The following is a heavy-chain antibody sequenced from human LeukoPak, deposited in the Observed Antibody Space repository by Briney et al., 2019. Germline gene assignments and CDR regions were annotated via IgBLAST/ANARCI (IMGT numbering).Heavy chain of an antibody. J-gene: IGHJ4*02. V-gene: IGHV1-3*01. CDR3: ARGLGYCSGGSCSNSILYFDY. CDR2: INAGNGNT. CDR1: GYTFTSYA. Sequence: GASVKVSCKASGYTFTSYAMHWVRQAPGQRLEWMGWINAGNGNTKYSQKFQGRVTITRDTSASTAYMELSSLRSEDTAVYYCARGLGYCSGGSCSNSILYFDYWGQGTLVTVSS. D-gene: IGHD2-15*01.